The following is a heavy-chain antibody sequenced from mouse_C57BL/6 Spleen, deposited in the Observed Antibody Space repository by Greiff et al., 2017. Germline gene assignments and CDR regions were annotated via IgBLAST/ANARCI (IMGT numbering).Heavy chain of an antibody. CDR2: IWSDGST. V-gene: IGHV2-6-1*01. CDR1: GFSLTSYG. Sequence: QVQLKESGPGLVAPSQSLSITCTVSGFSLTSYGVHWVRQPPGKGLEWLVVIWSDGSTTYNSALKSRLSISKDNSKSQVFLKMNSLQTDDTAMYYCARHEEVYGSSYRDAMDYRGQGTSVTVSS. D-gene: IGHD1-1*01. CDR3: ARHEEVYGSSYRDAMDY. J-gene: IGHJ4*01.